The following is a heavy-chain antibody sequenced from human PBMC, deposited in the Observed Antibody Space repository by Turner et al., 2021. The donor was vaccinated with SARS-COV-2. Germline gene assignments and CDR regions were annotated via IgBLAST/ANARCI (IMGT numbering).Heavy chain of an antibody. Sequence: DVQLLESGGGLVQPGGSLRLSCAASGLTFSTYAMSWVRQAPGKGLEGVSAISGGGGSTYYADSVKGRFTISRDNSKNTLYLQMNSLRAEDTAVYHCAKRSSSSSSYYYGMDVWGQGTTVTVSS. V-gene: IGHV3-23*01. J-gene: IGHJ6*02. CDR3: AKRSSSSSSYYYGMDV. CDR1: GLTFSTYA. CDR2: ISGGGGST. D-gene: IGHD6-6*01.